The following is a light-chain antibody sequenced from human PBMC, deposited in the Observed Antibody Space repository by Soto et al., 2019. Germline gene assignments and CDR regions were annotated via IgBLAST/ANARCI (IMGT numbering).Light chain of an antibody. CDR2: EVN. V-gene: IGLV2-8*01. J-gene: IGLJ2*01. Sequence: QSALTQPPSASGSPGQSITISCTGTSSDVGGYNYVSWYQQHPGKAPKLIIHEVNKRPSGVPDRFSGSKSGNTASLTVTGLQAEDEAYYYCSSYAGSNILIFGEGTKLPVL. CDR1: SSDVGGYNY. CDR3: SSYAGSNILI.